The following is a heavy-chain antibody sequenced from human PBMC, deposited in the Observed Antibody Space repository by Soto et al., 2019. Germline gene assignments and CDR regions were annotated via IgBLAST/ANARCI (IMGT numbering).Heavy chain of an antibody. CDR1: GFRFDDYN. CDR3: ASETLSFGSALDV. J-gene: IGHJ6*02. D-gene: IGHD3-3*01. CDR2: ITWNGGNT. Sequence: GGSLRLSCAASGFRFDDYNMHWVRQAPGKGLEWVSLITWNGGNTYYADSVKGRFTISRDGTTQSVFLQMTSLKREDTGLYYCASETLSFGSALDVWGQGTTVTVSS. V-gene: IGHV3-43*01.